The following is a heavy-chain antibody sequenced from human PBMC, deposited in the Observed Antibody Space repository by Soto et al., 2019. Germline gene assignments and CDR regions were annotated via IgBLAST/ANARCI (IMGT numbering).Heavy chain of an antibody. CDR3: ARVSGSYLGY. Sequence: QLQLQESGPGLVKPSETLSLTCTVSGGSISSSSYYWGWIRQPPGKGLEWIGSIYYSGSTYYNPSLTSRVNLSVDTSKTQFSLKLSSVTAADTAVYYCARVSGSYLGYWGQGTLVTVSS. CDR1: GGSISSSSYY. D-gene: IGHD1-26*01. J-gene: IGHJ4*02. CDR2: IYYSGST. V-gene: IGHV4-39*01.